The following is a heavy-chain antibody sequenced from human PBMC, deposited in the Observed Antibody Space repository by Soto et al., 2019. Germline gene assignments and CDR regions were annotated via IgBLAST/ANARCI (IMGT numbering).Heavy chain of an antibody. D-gene: IGHD5-18*01. J-gene: IGHJ4*02. CDR1: GGSISSGDYY. CDR2: IYYSGST. Sequence: SETLSLTCTVSGGSISSGDYYWSWIRQPPGKGLEWIGYIYYSGSTYYNPSLKSRVTISVDTSKNQFSLKLSSVTAADTAVYYCASLSGYSYGYIPRVLDYWGQGTLVTVSS. CDR3: ASLSGYSYGYIPRVLDY. V-gene: IGHV4-30-4*01.